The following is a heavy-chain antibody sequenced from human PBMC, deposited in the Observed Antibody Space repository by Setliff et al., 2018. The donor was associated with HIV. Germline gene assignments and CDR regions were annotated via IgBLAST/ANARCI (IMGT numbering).Heavy chain of an antibody. CDR1: GFTFSDYW. CDR2: IKPGGNEK. CDR3: ARGYTGDFH. V-gene: IGHV3-7*01. J-gene: IGHJ4*02. Sequence: PGGSLRLSCAASGFTFSDYWMTWVRLAPGKGLEWVANIKPGGNEKNYVDSVKGRFTISRDNGENSLSLQMNSLRVEDTAVYYCARGYTGDFHWGQGTLVTSPQ. D-gene: IGHD7-27*01.